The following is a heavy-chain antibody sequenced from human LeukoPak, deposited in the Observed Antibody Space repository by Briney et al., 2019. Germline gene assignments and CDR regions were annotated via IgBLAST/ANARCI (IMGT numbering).Heavy chain of an antibody. Sequence: PSETLSLTCTVSGGSISSSTYYWGWIRQPPGKGLGWIGSIYYSGSTYYNPSLKSRVTISVDTSKNQSSLKLSSVTAADTAVYYCARGPRWLQDYFNYWGQGTLVTVSS. CDR1: GGSISSSTYY. J-gene: IGHJ4*02. V-gene: IGHV4-39*07. CDR3: ARGPRWLQDYFNY. D-gene: IGHD5-24*01. CDR2: IYYSGST.